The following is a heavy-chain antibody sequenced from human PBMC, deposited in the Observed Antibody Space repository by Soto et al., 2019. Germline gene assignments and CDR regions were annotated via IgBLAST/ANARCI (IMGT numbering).Heavy chain of an antibody. Sequence: QVQLVESGGGLVKPGGSVILSCAASGFTFSDSYMSWVRQAPGKGLEWLSYISGSSITISHADSVKGRFTISRDNDKNSVYLQMDSLRAEDTAVYYCARGLGGIPARPFDYWGPGTLVTVSS. J-gene: IGHJ4*02. CDR1: GFTFSDSY. CDR2: ISGSSITI. V-gene: IGHV3-11*01. CDR3: ARGLGGIPARPFDY. D-gene: IGHD6-6*01.